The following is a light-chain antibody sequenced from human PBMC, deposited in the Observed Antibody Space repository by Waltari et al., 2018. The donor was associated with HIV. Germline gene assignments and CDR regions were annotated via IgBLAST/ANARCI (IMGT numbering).Light chain of an antibody. J-gene: IGKJ4*01. CDR1: HDIKGH. CDR3: QQYNSYPLT. CDR2: EAS. Sequence: DVQMTQSPSSLSASVGDSVNITCRASHDIKGHLNWYQQKPGKAPKALIYEASNLETGVPSKFSGSGSGTDFTLTISSLQPEDFATYYCQQYNSYPLTFGGGTKVEIK. V-gene: IGKV1-16*02.